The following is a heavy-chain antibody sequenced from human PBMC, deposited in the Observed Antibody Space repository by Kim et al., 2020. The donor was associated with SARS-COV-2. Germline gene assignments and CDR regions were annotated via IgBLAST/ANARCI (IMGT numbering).Heavy chain of an antibody. J-gene: IGHJ6*02. D-gene: IGHD6-19*01. CDR3: ARIRNAVARTCLYYYYGVDV. CDR1: GFTFSDYY. V-gene: IGHV3-11*06. Sequence: GGSLRLSCAASGFTFSDYYMSWIRQAPGKGLEWVSYISSSSSYTNYADSVKGRFTISRDNAKNSLYLQMNSLRAEDTAVYYCARIRNAVARTCLYYYYGVDVWGQGTTVTVSS. CDR2: ISSSSSYT.